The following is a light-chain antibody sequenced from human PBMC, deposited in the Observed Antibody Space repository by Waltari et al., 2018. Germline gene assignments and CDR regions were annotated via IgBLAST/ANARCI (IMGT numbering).Light chain of an antibody. Sequence: EIVLTQSPGTLSLSPGERATISCRASQSVSSSYLAWYQQKPVQAPRLLIYVASSRATGIPDRFSGSGSGTDFTLTISRLEPEDFAVYYCQQYGTSPPFTFGPGTKVDIK. CDR1: QSVSSSY. V-gene: IGKV3-20*01. CDR2: VAS. CDR3: QQYGTSPPFT. J-gene: IGKJ3*01.